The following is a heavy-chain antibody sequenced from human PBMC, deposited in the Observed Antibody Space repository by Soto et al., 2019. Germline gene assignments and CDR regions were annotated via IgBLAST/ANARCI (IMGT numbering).Heavy chain of an antibody. J-gene: IGHJ6*02. Sequence: SVKVSCKASGGTFSSYAISWVRQAPGQGLEWMGGIIPIFGTANYAQKFQGRVTITADESTSTAYMELSSLRSEDTAVYYCARASRGRDGYNNDYHYYGMDVWGQGTRVTVSS. CDR3: ARASRGRDGYNNDYHYYGMDV. V-gene: IGHV1-69*13. CDR1: GGTFSSYA. D-gene: IGHD4-4*01. CDR2: IIPIFGTA.